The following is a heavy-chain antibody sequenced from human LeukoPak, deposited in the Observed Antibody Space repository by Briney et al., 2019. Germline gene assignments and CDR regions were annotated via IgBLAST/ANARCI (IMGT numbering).Heavy chain of an antibody. J-gene: IGHJ4*02. CDR2: IYGGGTNT. CDR3: AKRITEAAGIYFDS. D-gene: IGHD6-19*01. V-gene: IGHV3-23*01. Sequence: PGGSQRLSCAGSGFSVSSFAMTWVRQAPGKGLEWVSTIYGGGTNTFYADSVKGRFTISRDDSKNMQFLEMDSLRPEDTAVYFCAKRITEAAGIYFDSWGQGTLVTVSS. CDR1: GFSVSSFA.